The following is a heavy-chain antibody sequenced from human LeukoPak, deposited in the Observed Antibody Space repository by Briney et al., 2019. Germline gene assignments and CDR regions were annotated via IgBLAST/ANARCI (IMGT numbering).Heavy chain of an antibody. Sequence: GGSLRLSCAASGFTVSSNYMSWVRQAPGKGLEWVSVIYSGGSTYYADFVKGRFTISRDNSKNTLYLQMNSLRAEDTAVYYCARHLYSSSWYDPHAFDIWGQGTMVTVSS. CDR1: GFTVSSNY. CDR3: ARHLYSSSWYDPHAFDI. D-gene: IGHD6-13*01. V-gene: IGHV3-66*04. CDR2: IYSGGST. J-gene: IGHJ3*02.